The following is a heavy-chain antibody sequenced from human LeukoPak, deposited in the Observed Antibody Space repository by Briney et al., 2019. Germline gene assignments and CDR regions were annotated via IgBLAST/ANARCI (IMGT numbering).Heavy chain of an antibody. CDR3: ARVVVTAIPNYFDY. V-gene: IGHV4-39*01. D-gene: IGHD2-21*02. Sequence: SETLSLTCTVSGGSISSSSYYWGWIRQPPGKGLEWIGSIYYSGSTYYNPSLKSRVTISVDTSKNQFSLKLSSVTAADTAVYYCARVVVTAIPNYFDYWGQGTLVIVSS. J-gene: IGHJ4*02. CDR2: IYYSGST. CDR1: GGSISSSSYY.